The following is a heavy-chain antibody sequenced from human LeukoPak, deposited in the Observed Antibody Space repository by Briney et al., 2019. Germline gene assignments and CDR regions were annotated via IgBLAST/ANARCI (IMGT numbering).Heavy chain of an antibody. V-gene: IGHV1-24*01. CDR2: FDPEDGET. CDR1: GYTFTSYY. CDR3: AMGVATIYDYFDY. Sequence: ASVKVSCKASGYTFTSYYMHWVRQAPGKGLEWMGGFDPEDGETIYAQKFQGRVTMTEDTSTDTAYMELSSLRSEDTAVYYCAMGVATIYDYFDYWGQGTLVTVSS. D-gene: IGHD5-12*01. J-gene: IGHJ4*02.